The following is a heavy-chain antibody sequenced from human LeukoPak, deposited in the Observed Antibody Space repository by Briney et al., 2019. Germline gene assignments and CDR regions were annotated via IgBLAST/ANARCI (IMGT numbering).Heavy chain of an antibody. CDR1: GGSITIGGYY. Sequence: PSETLSLTCTVSGGSITIGGYYWSWVHQHPGKGLEWIGYIYYSGSTNYNPSLKSRVTISVDTSKNQFSLKLSSVTAADTAVYYCARDRDGSGWLDVWGQGTTVTVSS. J-gene: IGHJ6*02. V-gene: IGHV4-61*08. CDR2: IYYSGST. CDR3: ARDRDGSGWLDV. D-gene: IGHD6-19*01.